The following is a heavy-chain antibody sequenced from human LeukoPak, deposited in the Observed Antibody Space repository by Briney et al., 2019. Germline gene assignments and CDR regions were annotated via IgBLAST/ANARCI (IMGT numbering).Heavy chain of an antibody. CDR2: IYHRGST. CDR3: ARVMATISRVVY. Sequence: PSETLSLTCTVSGYSISSGHSWGWIRQPPGKGLEWIGIIYHRGSTYYNPSLKSRVTISVDKSKNQFSLKLSSVTAADTAVYYCARVMATISRVVYWGQGTLVTVSS. V-gene: IGHV4-38-2*02. J-gene: IGHJ4*02. CDR1: GYSISSGHS. D-gene: IGHD5-24*01.